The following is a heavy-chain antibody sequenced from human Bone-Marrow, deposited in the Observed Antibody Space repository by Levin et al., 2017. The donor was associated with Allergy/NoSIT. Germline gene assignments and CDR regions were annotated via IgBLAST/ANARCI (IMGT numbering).Heavy chain of an antibody. V-gene: IGHV3-9*01. CDR2: ISRNSDAI. D-gene: IGHD6-19*01. J-gene: IGHJ4*02. CDR3: AGDMGMGVAGRRYCLDS. CDR1: GFSFDDYA. Sequence: QTGGSLRLSCAASGFSFDDYAMLWVRQAPGKGLEWVSSISRNSDAIGYADSVKGRFTISRDNAKHSLYLQMNSLRPEDTAFYYCAGDMGMGVAGRRYCLDSWGQGTLVTVAS.